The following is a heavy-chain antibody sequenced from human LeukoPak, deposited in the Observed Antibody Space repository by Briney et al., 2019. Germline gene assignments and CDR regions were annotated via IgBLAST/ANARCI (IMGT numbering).Heavy chain of an antibody. CDR1: GFTFSEAW. CDR2: INNDGSTT. Sequence: TGGPLRLSCAASGFTFSEAWMHWVRQAPGKGLVWVSRINNDGSTTRCADSVKGRFTISRDNAKNTLYLQMNSLRAEDTAVYYCARVSGPGMNEYFHLWGQGTMVTVSS. D-gene: IGHD3-10*01. J-gene: IGHJ1*01. V-gene: IGHV3-74*01. CDR3: ARVSGPGMNEYFHL.